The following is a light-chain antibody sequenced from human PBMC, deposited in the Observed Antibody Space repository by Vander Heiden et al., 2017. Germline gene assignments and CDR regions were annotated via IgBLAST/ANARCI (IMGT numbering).Light chain of an antibody. CDR3: AAWDDSLVL. CDR1: SSNIGRNT. J-gene: IGLJ2*01. CDR2: GIN. Sequence: QSELTQPPSASGTPGQRVTISCSGSSSNIGRNTVNWYQQLPGKAPKVLMYGINQRPSGVPDRFSGSKSGTTAFLAISGLQSEDEAVYYCAAWDDSLVLFGGGTNLTVL. V-gene: IGLV1-44*01.